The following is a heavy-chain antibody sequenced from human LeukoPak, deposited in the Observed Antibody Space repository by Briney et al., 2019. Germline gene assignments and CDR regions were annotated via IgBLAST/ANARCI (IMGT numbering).Heavy chain of an antibody. V-gene: IGHV3-21*01. J-gene: IGHJ6*02. CDR1: GFTFSSYT. D-gene: IGHD2-15*01. CDR3: ARGLRDIPGADHYFYYGMEV. Sequence: TGGSLRLSCEASGFTFSSYTIHWVRQAPGKGLEWVSTISSGSSYMYYADSVKGRFTISRDNAKNSLFLQMNSLRVEDTAVYHCARGLRDIPGADHYFYYGMEVWGQGTTVTVSS. CDR2: ISSGSSYM.